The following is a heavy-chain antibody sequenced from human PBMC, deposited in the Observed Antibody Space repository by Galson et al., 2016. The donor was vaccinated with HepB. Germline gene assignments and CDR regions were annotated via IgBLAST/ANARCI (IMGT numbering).Heavy chain of an antibody. Sequence: SLRLSCATSGFSFTKYWMHWVRQAPGKGLVWVSRINFDGTDTNYADSVKGRFATSRDNAKNTLYLHMNSLRPEDTAGYYCVRDDPTVWELFDYWGQGTLVTVSS. V-gene: IGHV3-74*01. CDR3: VRDDPTVWELFDY. CDR1: GFSFTKYW. CDR2: INFDGTDT. D-gene: IGHD1-26*01. J-gene: IGHJ4*02.